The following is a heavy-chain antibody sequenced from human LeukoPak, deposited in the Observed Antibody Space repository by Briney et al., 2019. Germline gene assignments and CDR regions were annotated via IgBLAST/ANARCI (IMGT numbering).Heavy chain of an antibody. CDR3: ARVIVVVPAAMHGWFDP. CDR1: GGTFSSYA. J-gene: IGHJ5*02. V-gene: IGHV1-69*13. D-gene: IGHD2-2*01. CDR2: IIPIFGTA. Sequence: GASVKVSCKASGGTFSSYAISWVRQAPGQGLEWMGGIIPIFGTANYAQKFQGRVTITADESTSTAYMELSGLRSEDTAVYYCARVIVVVPAAMHGWFDPWGQGTLVTVSS.